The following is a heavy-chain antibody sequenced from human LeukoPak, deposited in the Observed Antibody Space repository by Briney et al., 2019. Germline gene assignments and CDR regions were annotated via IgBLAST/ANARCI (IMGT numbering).Heavy chain of an antibody. CDR2: IYYSGST. CDR1: GGSISSSSYY. J-gene: IGHJ6*03. Sequence: SETLSLTCTVSGGSISSSSYYWGWIRQPPGKGLEWIGSIYYSGSTYYNPSLKSRVTISVDTSKNQFSLKLSSVTAADTAVYYCARGNLVVVPAAERAYSYMDVWGNGTTVTVSS. CDR3: ARGNLVVVPAAERAYSYMDV. V-gene: IGHV4-39*07. D-gene: IGHD2-2*01.